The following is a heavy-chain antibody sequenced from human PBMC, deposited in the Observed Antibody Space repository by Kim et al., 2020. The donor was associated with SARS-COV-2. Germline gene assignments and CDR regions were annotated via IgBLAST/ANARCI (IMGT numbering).Heavy chain of an antibody. CDR3: AKDLGRGYSGYDFSAAGYYGMDV. CDR2: ISYDGSNK. Sequence: GGSLRLSCAASGFTFSSYGMHWVRQAPGKGLEWVAVISYDGSNKYYADSVKGRFTISRDNSKNTLYLQMNSLRAEDTAVYYCAKDLGRGYSGYDFSAAGYYGMDVWGQGTTVTVSS. CDR1: GFTFSSYG. V-gene: IGHV3-30*18. D-gene: IGHD5-12*01. J-gene: IGHJ6*02.